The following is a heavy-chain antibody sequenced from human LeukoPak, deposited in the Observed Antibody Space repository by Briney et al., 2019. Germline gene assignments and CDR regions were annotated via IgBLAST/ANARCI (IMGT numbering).Heavy chain of an antibody. CDR3: SRDGPSGSNMASDY. CDR1: GYTFSGHH. V-gene: IGHV1-2*02. CDR2: ILPNSGGT. J-gene: IGHJ4*02. D-gene: IGHD1-26*01. Sequence: GDSVKVSCKASGYTFSGHHMHWVRQAPGQGLEWMGWILPNSGGTHYGQKFQGRVTMTGDTSNNTAYIELTRLTSDDTAVYYCSRDGPSGSNMASDYWGQGTLVTVSS.